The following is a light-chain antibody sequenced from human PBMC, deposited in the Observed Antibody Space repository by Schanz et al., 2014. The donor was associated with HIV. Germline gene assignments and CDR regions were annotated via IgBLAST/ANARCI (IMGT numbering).Light chain of an antibody. Sequence: EIVLTQSPGSLSLSPGERATLSCRASQTVSSNSLGWYQQKRGQVPRLLIYSASRRANGIPDRFSGSGSGTDFTLTISRLEPEDFAVYYCQHRSTWPLTFGGGTKVGIK. CDR1: QTVSSNS. CDR2: SAS. CDR3: QHRSTWPLT. V-gene: IGKV3D-20*02. J-gene: IGKJ4*01.